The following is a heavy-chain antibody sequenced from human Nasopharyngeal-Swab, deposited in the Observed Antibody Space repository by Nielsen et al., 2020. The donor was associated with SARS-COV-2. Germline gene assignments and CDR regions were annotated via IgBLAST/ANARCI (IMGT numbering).Heavy chain of an antibody. J-gene: IGHJ5*01. CDR3: VRGSYGHYDS. D-gene: IGHD4-17*01. Sequence: GGSLRLSCEASGFTFSSYTMDWVRQAPGKGLEWVSSISPTSDYIYYAESVKGRFTISRDNAKNSLFLQMNSLRAEETAIYYCVRGSYGHYDSWGQGALITVSS. V-gene: IGHV3-21*06. CDR1: GFTFSSYT. CDR2: ISPTSDYI.